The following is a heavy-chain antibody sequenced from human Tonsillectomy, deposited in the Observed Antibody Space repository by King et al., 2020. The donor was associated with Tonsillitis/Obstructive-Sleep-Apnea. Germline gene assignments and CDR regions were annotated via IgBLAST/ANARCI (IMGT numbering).Heavy chain of an antibody. CDR1: GYTFTGYY. V-gene: IGHV1-2*02. D-gene: IGHD3-22*01. Sequence: VQLVESGAEVKKPGASVKVSSKASGYTFTGYYMHWVRQAPGQGLEWMGWVNPKSGGTNYAQQFQGRVTMTRDTSLSPAYMELSSLRSDDTAVYYCARVAYYYDSSGPLDYWGQGTLVTVSS. CDR3: ARVAYYYDSSGPLDY. J-gene: IGHJ4*02. CDR2: VNPKSGGT.